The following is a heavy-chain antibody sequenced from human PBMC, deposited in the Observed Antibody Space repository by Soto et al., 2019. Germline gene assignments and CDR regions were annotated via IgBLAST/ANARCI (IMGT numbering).Heavy chain of an antibody. CDR3: ARDYPGGFGSSWYNWFDP. V-gene: IGHV3-30-3*01. J-gene: IGHJ5*02. Sequence: ESGGGVVQPGRSLRLSCAASGFTFSSYAMHWVRQAPGKGLEWVAVISYDGSNKYYADSVKGRFTISRDNSKNTLYLQMNSLRAEDTAVYYCARDYPGGFGSSWYNWFDPWGQGTLVTVSS. CDR1: GFTFSSYA. D-gene: IGHD6-13*01. CDR2: ISYDGSNK.